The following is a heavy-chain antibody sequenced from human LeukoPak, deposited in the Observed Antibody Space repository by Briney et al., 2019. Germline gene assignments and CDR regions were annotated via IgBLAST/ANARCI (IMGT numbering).Heavy chain of an antibody. J-gene: IGHJ4*02. Sequence: SETLSLTCTVSGGSISSYYWSWIRQPAGKGLEWIGRIYTSGSTNYNPSLKSRVTMSVDTSKNQFPLKLSSVTAADTAVYYCARAEIVPAAPYFDYWGQGTLVTVSS. CDR1: GGSISSYY. V-gene: IGHV4-4*07. CDR3: ARAEIVPAAPYFDY. CDR2: IYTSGST. D-gene: IGHD2-2*01.